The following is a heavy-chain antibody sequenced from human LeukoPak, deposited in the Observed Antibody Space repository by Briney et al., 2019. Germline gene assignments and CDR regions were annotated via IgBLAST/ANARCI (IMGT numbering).Heavy chain of an antibody. Sequence: GGSLRLSCAASGFTFSRFAVHWVREAPGKGLEWVAVISYDGSYKYYADSVQGRFTISRDNSKNTLYLQMNSLSAEDTAVYYCARVSGAEAATGGYFDRWGQGTLVTVSS. CDR2: ISYDGSYK. CDR1: GFTFSRFA. CDR3: ARVSGAEAATGGYFDR. J-gene: IGHJ4*02. D-gene: IGHD6-13*01. V-gene: IGHV3-30*04.